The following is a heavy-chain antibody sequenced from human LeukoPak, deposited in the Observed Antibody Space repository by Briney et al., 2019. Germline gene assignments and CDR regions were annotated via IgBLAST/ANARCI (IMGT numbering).Heavy chain of an antibody. CDR2: IKEDGSEK. CDR1: GFACDSYW. D-gene: IGHD3-16*02. Sequence: GGSLRLSCAASGFACDSYWMSWVRQSPGKGLEWVANIKEDGSEKYYVDSVEGRFTISRDNAKKSLYLQMSSLRAEDTAVYYCARRRSDHSVFDYWGQGALVIVSS. J-gene: IGHJ4*02. V-gene: IGHV3-7*05. CDR3: ARRRSDHSVFDY.